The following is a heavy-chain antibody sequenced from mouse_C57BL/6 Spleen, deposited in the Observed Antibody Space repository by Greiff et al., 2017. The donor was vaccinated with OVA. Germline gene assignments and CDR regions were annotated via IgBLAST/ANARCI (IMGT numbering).Heavy chain of an antibody. J-gene: IGHJ4*01. Sequence: EVKLMESGPELVKPGASVKISCKASGYSFTDYNMNWVKQSNGKSLEWIGVINPNYGTTSYNQKFKGKATLTVDQSSSTAYMQLNSLTSEDSAVYYCAREGDSSGLAAMDYWGQGTSVTVSS. V-gene: IGHV1-39*01. D-gene: IGHD3-2*02. CDR1: GYSFTDYN. CDR3: AREGDSSGLAAMDY. CDR2: INPNYGTT.